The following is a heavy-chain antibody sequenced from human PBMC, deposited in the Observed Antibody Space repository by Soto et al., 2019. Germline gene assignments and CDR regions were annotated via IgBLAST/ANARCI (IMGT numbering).Heavy chain of an antibody. D-gene: IGHD6-13*01. CDR2: NSSSSSYI. CDR3: ARGDSSWYAWNFDY. Sequence: EVQLVESGGGLVKPGGSLRLSCAASGFTFSSYSMNWVRQAPGKGLEWVSSNSSSSSYIYYADSVKGRFTISRDNAKNSLYLQMNSLRAEDTAVYYCARGDSSWYAWNFDYWGQGTLVTVSS. V-gene: IGHV3-21*01. CDR1: GFTFSSYS. J-gene: IGHJ4*02.